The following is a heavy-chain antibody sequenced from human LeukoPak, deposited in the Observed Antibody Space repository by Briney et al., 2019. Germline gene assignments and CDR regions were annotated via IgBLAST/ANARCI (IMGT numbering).Heavy chain of an antibody. CDR3: ARRPPSSGSGIFDY. J-gene: IGHJ4*02. CDR2: IYHSGST. V-gene: IGHV4-30-2*01. CDR1: GGSISSGGYS. D-gene: IGHD3-22*01. Sequence: SQTLSLTCAVSGGSISSGGYSWSWIRQPPGKGLEWIGYIYHSGSTYYNPSLKSRVTISVDRSKNQFSLKLSSVTAADTAVYYCARRPPSSGSGIFDYWGQGTLVTVSA.